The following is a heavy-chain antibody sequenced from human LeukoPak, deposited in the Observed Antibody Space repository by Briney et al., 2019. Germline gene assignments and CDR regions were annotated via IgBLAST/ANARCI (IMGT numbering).Heavy chain of an antibody. V-gene: IGHV3-30*02. J-gene: IGHJ3*02. CDR2: IRYDGSNK. CDR3: ARDLVWFGEYHRDAFDI. Sequence: GGSLRLSCAASGFTFSSYGMHWVRQAPGKGLEWVAFIRYDGSNKYYADSVEGRFTISRDNAKNSLYLQMNSLRAEDTAVYYCARDLVWFGEYHRDAFDIWGQGAMVTVSS. CDR1: GFTFSSYG. D-gene: IGHD3-10*01.